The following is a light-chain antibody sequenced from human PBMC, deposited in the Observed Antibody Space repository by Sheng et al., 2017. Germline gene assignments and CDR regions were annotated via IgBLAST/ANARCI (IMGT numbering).Light chain of an antibody. CDR1: NSNIGNGY. Sequence: QFVLTQPPSVSAAPGQRVSISCSGSNSNIGNGYVSWYQHLPGTAPKLLIYDNNKRPSGIPDRFSASKSGASATLGISGLQTGDGADYYCGTWDSSLSAGWVFGGGTKVTVL. CDR2: DNN. V-gene: IGLV1-51*01. CDR3: GTWDSSLSAGWV. J-gene: IGLJ3*02.